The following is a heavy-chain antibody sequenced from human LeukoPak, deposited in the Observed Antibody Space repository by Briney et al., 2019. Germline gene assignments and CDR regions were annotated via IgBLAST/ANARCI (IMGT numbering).Heavy chain of an antibody. CDR1: GFSFSSYA. CDR2: LTVSGATT. D-gene: IGHD5-12*01. J-gene: IGHJ4*02. CDR3: ATPLVAGRGRFDH. V-gene: IGHV3-23*01. Sequence: GGSLRLSCAASGFSFSSYAMSWVRQAPEKGLEWVSSLTVSGATTWYADSVKGRFTISRDNSQNTLYLQMNSLRAEDTAVYYCATPLVAGRGRFDHWGQGTLVTVSS.